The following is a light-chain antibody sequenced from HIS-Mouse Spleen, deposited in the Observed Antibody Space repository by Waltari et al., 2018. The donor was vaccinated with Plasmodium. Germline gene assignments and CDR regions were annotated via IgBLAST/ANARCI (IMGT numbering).Light chain of an antibody. V-gene: IGLV2-11*01. J-gene: IGLJ3*02. CDR3: CSYAGSYTWV. CDR1: SSSVGRYQY. CDR2: DVS. Sequence: QSALTQPRSVSGSPGQSATIPSTGTSSSVGRYQYVSWYQQQPGTAHKLMIYDVSKRPSGVPDRFSGSKSGNTASLTISGLQAEDEADYYCCSYAGSYTWVFGGGTKLTVL.